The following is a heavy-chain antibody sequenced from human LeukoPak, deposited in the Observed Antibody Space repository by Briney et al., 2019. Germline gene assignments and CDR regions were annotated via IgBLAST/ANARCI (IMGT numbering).Heavy chain of an antibody. J-gene: IGHJ6*03. V-gene: IGHV5-51*01. CDR3: ARHRITMVRGVIIPYYYHNMDV. Sequence: GESLKISCKGSGYSFTSYWIGWVRQMPGKGLEWMGIIYPGDSDTRYSPSFQGQVTISADKSISTAYLQWSCLKASDTAMYYCARHRITMVRGVIIPYYYHNMDVWGKGTTVTVSS. D-gene: IGHD3-10*01. CDR1: GYSFTSYW. CDR2: IYPGDSDT.